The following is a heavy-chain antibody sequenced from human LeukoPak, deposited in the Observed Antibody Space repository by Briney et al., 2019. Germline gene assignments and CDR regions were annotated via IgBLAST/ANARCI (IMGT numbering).Heavy chain of an antibody. CDR1: GGSISSSSYY. Sequence: PSETLSLTGTGSGGSISSSSYYWGWIRQPPGKGLEWSGSIYYSGSTYYNPTLKSRVTISVDKSKNQFSLKLSSVTVADTAVYYCARDGNWDYYDSSGYNYWGQGTLVTVSS. D-gene: IGHD3-22*01. CDR2: IYYSGST. V-gene: IGHV4-39*07. J-gene: IGHJ4*02. CDR3: ARDGNWDYYDSSGYNY.